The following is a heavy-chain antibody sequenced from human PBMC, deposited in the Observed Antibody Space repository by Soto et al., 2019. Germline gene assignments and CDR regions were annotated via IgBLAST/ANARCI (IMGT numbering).Heavy chain of an antibody. CDR1: GASIRSTYW. D-gene: IGHD6-6*01. V-gene: IGHV4-4*01. CDR2: IYHSGST. J-gene: IGHJ6*02. Sequence: AETLSLTCAVSGASIRSTYWWSWVRQPPGKGLEWIGEIYHSGSTNYNPSLKSRVTISIDMSKNQFSLRLSSVTAADSAVYFCARISSSHLDVWGQGTTVTVSS. CDR3: ARISSSHLDV.